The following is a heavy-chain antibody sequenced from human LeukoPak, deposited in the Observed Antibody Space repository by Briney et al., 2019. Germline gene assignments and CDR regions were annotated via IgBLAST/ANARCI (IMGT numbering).Heavy chain of an antibody. CDR3: ARNIRETGTFEY. Sequence: SETLSLTCTVSGGSISSGGYYWSWIRQHPGKGLEWIGYIYYSGSTYYNPSLKSRVTISVDTSKNQFSLKLSSVTAADTAVYYCARNIRETGTFEYWGQGTLVTVSS. CDR1: GGSISSGGYY. J-gene: IGHJ4*02. CDR2: IYYSGST. D-gene: IGHD1-26*01. V-gene: IGHV4-31*03.